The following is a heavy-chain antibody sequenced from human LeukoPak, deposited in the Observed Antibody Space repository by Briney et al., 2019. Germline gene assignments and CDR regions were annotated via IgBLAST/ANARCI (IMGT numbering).Heavy chain of an antibody. CDR3: ARGLGGSSSGHLDY. V-gene: IGHV4-4*07. J-gene: IGHJ4*02. Sequence: SETLSLTCTVSGGSISSYYWSWIRQPAGKGLEWIGRIYSSGSTNYNPSLKSRVTMSVDTSKNQFSLKLSSVTAADTAVYYCARGLGGSSSGHLDYWGQGTLVTVSS. CDR1: GGSISSYY. D-gene: IGHD1-26*01. CDR2: IYSSGST.